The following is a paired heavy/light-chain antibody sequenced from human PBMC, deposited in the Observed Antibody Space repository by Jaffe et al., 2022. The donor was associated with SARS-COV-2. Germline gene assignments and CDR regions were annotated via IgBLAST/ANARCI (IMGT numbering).Light chain of an antibody. CDR2: GAS. Sequence: EIVMTQSPATLSVSPGERATLSCRASQSVSSNLAWYQQKPGQAPRLLIYGASTRATGIPARFSGSGSGTEFTLTISSLQSEDFAVYYCQQYNNWPPNTFGQGTKLEIK. CDR3: QQYNNWPPNT. J-gene: IGKJ2*01. V-gene: IGKV3-15*01. CDR1: QSVSSN.
Heavy chain of an antibody. V-gene: IGHV2-5*02. CDR1: GFSLSTSGVG. D-gene: IGHD6-6*01. J-gene: IGHJ4*02. CDR2: IYWDDDK. CDR3: AHKGYSSSAINRAGEYYFDY. Sequence: QITLKESGPTLVKPTQTLTLTCTFSGFSLSTSGVGVGWIRQPPGKALEWLALIYWDDDKRYSPSLKSRLTITKDTSKNQVVLTMTNMDPVDTATYYCAHKGYSSSAINRAGEYYFDYWGQGTLVTVSS.